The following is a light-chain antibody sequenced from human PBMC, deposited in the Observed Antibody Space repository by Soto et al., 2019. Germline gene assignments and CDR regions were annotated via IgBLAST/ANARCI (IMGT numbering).Light chain of an antibody. J-gene: IGKJ4*01. CDR2: DAS. CDR3: QQYGNVPHT. V-gene: IGKV1-33*01. Sequence: DVHMTQFPASLAVSLGDRVTXTCQASQDITNFLNWYQQKPGKAPNLLIYDASNLETGVPSRFSGSGSGTDFTFTISSLQPEDIAPYYCQQYGNVPHTFGVRGKVDIK. CDR1: QDITNF.